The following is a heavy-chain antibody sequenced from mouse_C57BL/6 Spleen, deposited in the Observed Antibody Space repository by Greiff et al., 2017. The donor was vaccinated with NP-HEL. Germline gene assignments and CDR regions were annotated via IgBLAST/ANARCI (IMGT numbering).Heavy chain of an antibody. CDR2: INPNNGGT. V-gene: IGHV1-26*01. CDR3: ARLQDGYDY. CDR1: GYTFTDYY. D-gene: IGHD2-3*01. Sequence: VQLQQSGPELVKPGASVKISCKASGYTFTDYYMNWVKQSHGKSLEWIGDINPNNGGTSYNQKFKGKATLTVDKSSSTAYMELRSLTSEDSAVYYCARLQDGYDYWGQGTTLTVSS. J-gene: IGHJ2*01.